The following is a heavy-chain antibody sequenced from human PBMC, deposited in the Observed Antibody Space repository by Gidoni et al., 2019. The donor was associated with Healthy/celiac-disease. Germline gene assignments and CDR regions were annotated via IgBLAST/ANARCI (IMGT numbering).Heavy chain of an antibody. CDR2: IKQDGSEK. Sequence: EVQLVASGGGLVQPGGSLRLSCAASGFTFSSYWMSWVRQVPGKGLGWVANIKQDGSEKYYVDSVKGRFTIARDNAKNSLYLQMNSLRAEDTAVYYCARASSGWGGYFDYWGQGTLVTVSS. CDR1: GFTFSSYW. V-gene: IGHV3-7*01. D-gene: IGHD6-19*01. J-gene: IGHJ4*02. CDR3: ARASSGWGGYFDY.